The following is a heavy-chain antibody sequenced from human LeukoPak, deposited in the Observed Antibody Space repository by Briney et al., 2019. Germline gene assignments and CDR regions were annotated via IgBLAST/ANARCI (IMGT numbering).Heavy chain of an antibody. V-gene: IGHV1-18*01. D-gene: IGHD1-26*01. CDR2: ISAYNGNT. J-gene: IGHJ6*02. CDR3: ARDELPRGMDV. CDR1: GYTYTNYH. Sequence: ASVKVSCKASGYTYTNYHITWVRQAPGQGLEWMGWISAYNGNTNYAQKLQGRVTMTTDTSTSTAYMELRSLRSDDTAVYYCARDELPRGMDVWGQGTTVTVSS.